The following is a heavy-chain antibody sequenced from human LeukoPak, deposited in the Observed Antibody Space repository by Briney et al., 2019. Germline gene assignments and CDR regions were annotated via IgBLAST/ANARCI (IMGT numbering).Heavy chain of an antibody. J-gene: IGHJ4*02. CDR3: ARVIRPTGYYSNPKSGSFDF. CDR1: GSSISSGVYS. Sequence: SETLSLTCAVSGSSISSGVYSWSWIRQPPGKGLEWIGYIYHSGSTYYNPSLKSRVTISVDRSKNQFSLKLSSVTAADTAVYYCARVIRPTGYYSNPKSGSFDFWGQGTLVTVSS. D-gene: IGHD3-9*01. V-gene: IGHV4-30-2*01. CDR2: IYHSGST.